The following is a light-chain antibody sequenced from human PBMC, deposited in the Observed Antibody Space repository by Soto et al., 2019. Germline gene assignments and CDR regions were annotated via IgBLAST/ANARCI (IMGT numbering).Light chain of an antibody. Sequence: EIVMTQSPATLSVSPGERATLSCRASQSISTELAWYQQKPGQPPRLLIYSASTRATGVPARFTGSGSGSEFPLTISGLQSEDFAVYYCQPGHNWPLTFGQGTRLEI. CDR1: QSISTE. J-gene: IGKJ2*01. CDR2: SAS. V-gene: IGKV3-15*01. CDR3: QPGHNWPLT.